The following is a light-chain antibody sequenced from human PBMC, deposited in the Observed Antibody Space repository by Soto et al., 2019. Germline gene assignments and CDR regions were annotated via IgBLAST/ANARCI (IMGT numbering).Light chain of an antibody. CDR1: QSVLYSSNNKNY. CDR3: QQYYSTPP. Sequence: DIVMTQSPDSLAVSLGERATINCKSSQSVLYSSNNKNYLAWYQQKPGQPPKLLIYWASTRESGVPDRFSGSGSGTGFTLTISSLQAEDVAVYYCQQYYSTPPFGQGTRLEIK. J-gene: IGKJ5*01. V-gene: IGKV4-1*01. CDR2: WAS.